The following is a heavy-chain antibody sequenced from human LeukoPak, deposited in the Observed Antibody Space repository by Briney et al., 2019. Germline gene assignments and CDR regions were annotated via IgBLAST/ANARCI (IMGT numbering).Heavy chain of an antibody. Sequence: GGSLGLSCAASGFTFSSYALTWVRQAPGKGLEWVSAISGGGDSTYYADSVKGRFTISRDNSKNTLYLQMNSLRAEDTAVYYCAKDGGYDFDYWGQGTLVTVSS. J-gene: IGHJ4*02. V-gene: IGHV3-23*01. D-gene: IGHD5-12*01. CDR3: AKDGGYDFDY. CDR2: ISGGGDST. CDR1: GFTFSSYA.